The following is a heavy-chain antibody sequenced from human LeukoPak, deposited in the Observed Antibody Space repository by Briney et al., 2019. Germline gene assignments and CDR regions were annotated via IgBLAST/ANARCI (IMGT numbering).Heavy chain of an antibody. D-gene: IGHD2-21*02. CDR2: ISYDGSNK. J-gene: IGHJ4*02. CDR1: GFTFSSYA. Sequence: GGSLRLSCAASGFTFSSYAMHWVRQAPGKGLEWVAVISYDGSNKYYADSVKGRFTISRDNSKNTLYLQMNSLRAEDTAVYYCAKRYCGGDCYSYYFDYWGQGTLVTVSS. CDR3: AKRYCGGDCYSYYFDY. V-gene: IGHV3-30*04.